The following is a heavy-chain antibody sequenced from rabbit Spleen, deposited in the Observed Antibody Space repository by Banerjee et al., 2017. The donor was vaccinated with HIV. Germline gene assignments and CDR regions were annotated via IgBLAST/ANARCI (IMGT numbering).Heavy chain of an antibody. CDR3: ARDVGTYDYIDVYFVL. V-gene: IGHV1S45*01. Sequence: QEQLVESGGGLVQPGGSLKLSCKASGFDFRHYGMSWVRQAPGKGLQWIACINAVTGKAVYATWAKGRFTFSKTSSTTVTLQMTSLTAADTATYFCARDVGTYDYIDVYFVLWGPGTLVTVS. CDR2: INAVTGKA. CDR1: GFDFRHYG. J-gene: IGHJ4*01. D-gene: IGHD1-1*01.